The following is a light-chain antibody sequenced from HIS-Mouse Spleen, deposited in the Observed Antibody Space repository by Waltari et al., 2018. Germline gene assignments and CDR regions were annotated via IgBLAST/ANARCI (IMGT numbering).Light chain of an antibody. CDR1: SSDVGGYNY. Sequence: QSALTQPRPVSGSPGPSVTIPCPGTSSDVGGYNYVSWYQQHPGKAPKLMIYDVSKRPAGVPDRFSGSKSGNTASLTISGLQAEDEADYYCCSYAGSYTWVFGGGTKLTVL. V-gene: IGLV2-11*01. J-gene: IGLJ3*02. CDR3: CSYAGSYTWV. CDR2: DVS.